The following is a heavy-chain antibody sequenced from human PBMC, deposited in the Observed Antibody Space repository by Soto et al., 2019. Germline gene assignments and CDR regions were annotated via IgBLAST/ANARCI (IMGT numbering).Heavy chain of an antibody. CDR1: GFTFSNYA. D-gene: IGHD5-12*01. CDR2: ISANGRNA. V-gene: IGHV3-21*04. Sequence: GGSLRLSCAASGFTFSNYAMNWIRQAPGKGLEWLSSISANGRNAYYADSVKGRFTISRDNAKSSLSLQMNSLRVEDTAVYYCARVQWLRFDAFNIWGQGTMVTVSS. J-gene: IGHJ3*02. CDR3: ARVQWLRFDAFNI.